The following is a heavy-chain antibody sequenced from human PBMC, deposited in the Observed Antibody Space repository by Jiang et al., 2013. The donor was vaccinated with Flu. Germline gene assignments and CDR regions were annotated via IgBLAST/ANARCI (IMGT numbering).Heavy chain of an antibody. CDR2: ISAYNGNT. V-gene: IGHV1-18*01. J-gene: IGHJ6*03. CDR3: AREGGDYFYMDV. Sequence: LEWMGWISAYNGNTNYAQKLQGRVTMTTDTSTSTAYMELRSLRSDDTAVYYCAREGGDYFYMDVWGKGTTVTVSS. D-gene: IGHD1-26*01.